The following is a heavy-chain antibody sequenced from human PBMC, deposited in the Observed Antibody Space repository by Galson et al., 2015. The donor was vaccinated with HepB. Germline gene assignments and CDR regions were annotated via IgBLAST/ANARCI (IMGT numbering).Heavy chain of an antibody. J-gene: IGHJ3*02. V-gene: IGHV1-3*01. CDR1: GYTFTSYA. Sequence: SVKVSCKASGYTFTSYAMHWVRQAPGQRLEWMGWINAGNGNTKYSQKFQGRVTITRDTSASTAYMELSSLRSEDTAVYYCARTSGSRFLEWLSHSDAFDIWGQGTMVTVSS. D-gene: IGHD3-3*01. CDR3: ARTSGSRFLEWLSHSDAFDI. CDR2: INAGNGNT.